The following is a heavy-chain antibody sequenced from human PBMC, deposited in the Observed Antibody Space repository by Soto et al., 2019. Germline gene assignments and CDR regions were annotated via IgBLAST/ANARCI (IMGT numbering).Heavy chain of an antibody. D-gene: IGHD6-13*01. J-gene: IGHJ1*01. CDR2: INPNSGDT. Sequence: SVMAPCKDSGYTFTAYYMHWVRQTPVQGREWMGQINPNSGDTKYAQQFQGRVTMTRDTSISTAYMELTSLTSDDPAVYYCATLEWAEVDHVAAPGGSDHW. V-gene: IGHV1-2*06. CDR3: ATLEWAEVDHVAAPGGSDH. CDR1: GYTFTAYY.